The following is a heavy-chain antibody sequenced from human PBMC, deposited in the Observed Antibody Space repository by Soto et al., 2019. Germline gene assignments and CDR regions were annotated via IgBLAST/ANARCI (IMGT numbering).Heavy chain of an antibody. CDR2: ISGSGVST. V-gene: IGHV3-23*01. CDR1: GLAXRSSA. Sequence: RLSWEASGLAXRSSAMRCVRQAAVQGVDWVSAISGSGVSTYYSNSVEGRFAIARENSKNTLYLQMKSLRAEDKAVYYCAKDWGKDSSSSWLYSSSWPFDYWGQGTMGTVSS. J-gene: IGHJ4*02. CDR3: AKDWGKDSSSSWLYSSSWPFDY. D-gene: IGHD6-13*01.